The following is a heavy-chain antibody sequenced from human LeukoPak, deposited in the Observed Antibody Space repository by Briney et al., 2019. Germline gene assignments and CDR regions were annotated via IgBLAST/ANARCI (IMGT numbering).Heavy chain of an antibody. V-gene: IGHV4-59*08. Sequence: SETLSLTCTVSGGSISGYYWSWIRQPPGKGLEWIGYIYYSGSTNYNPSLKSRVTISVDTSKNQFSLKLSSVTAADTAVYYCARQDALVVTAFDYWGQGTLVTVSS. J-gene: IGHJ4*02. CDR3: ARQDALVVTAFDY. CDR2: IYYSGST. CDR1: GGSISGYY. D-gene: IGHD2-21*02.